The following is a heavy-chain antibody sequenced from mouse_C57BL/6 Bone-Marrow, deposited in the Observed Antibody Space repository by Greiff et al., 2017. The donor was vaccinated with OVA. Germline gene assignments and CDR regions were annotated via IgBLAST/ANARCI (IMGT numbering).Heavy chain of an antibody. CDR2: INPYNGGT. CDR3: ARSDYGRWYFDV. D-gene: IGHD1-1*01. Sequence: VQLQQSGPVLVKPGASVKMSCKASGYTFTDYYMNWVKQSHGKSLEWIGVINPYNGGTSYNQKFKGKATLTVDKSSSTAYMKLNSLTSEDSAVYYCARSDYGRWYFDVWGTGTTVTVSS. V-gene: IGHV1-19*01. J-gene: IGHJ1*03. CDR1: GYTFTDYY.